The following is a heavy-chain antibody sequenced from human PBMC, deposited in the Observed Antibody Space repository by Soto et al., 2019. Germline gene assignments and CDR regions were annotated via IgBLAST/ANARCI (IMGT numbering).Heavy chain of an antibody. CDR3: AKGSGITIFGVVSYYYYYGMDV. CDR1: GFTFSSYA. D-gene: IGHD3-3*01. Sequence: GGSLRLSCAASGFTFSSYAMSWVRQAPGKGLEWVSAISGSGGSTYYADSVKGRFTISRDNSKNTLYLQMNSLRAEDTAVFYCAKGSGITIFGVVSYYYYYGMDVWGQGTTVTVSS. CDR2: ISGSGGST. V-gene: IGHV3-23*01. J-gene: IGHJ6*02.